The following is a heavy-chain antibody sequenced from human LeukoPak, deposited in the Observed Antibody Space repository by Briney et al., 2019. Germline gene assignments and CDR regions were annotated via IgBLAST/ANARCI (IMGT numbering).Heavy chain of an antibody. CDR2: INPDSGDT. V-gene: IGHV1-2*02. Sequence: ASVKVSCKASGYPFTGYYIHWVRQAPGQGLEWMGWINPDSGDTNYAQKFQGRVTMTRDTSISTAYMELSRLRSDDTAVFYCARDLRGLFDYFDYWGQGTLVTVSS. CDR1: GYPFTGYY. J-gene: IGHJ4*02. CDR3: ARDLRGLFDYFDY. D-gene: IGHD2/OR15-2a*01.